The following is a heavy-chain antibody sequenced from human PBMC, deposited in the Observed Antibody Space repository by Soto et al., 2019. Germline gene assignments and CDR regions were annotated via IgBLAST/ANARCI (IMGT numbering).Heavy chain of an antibody. V-gene: IGHV4-39*01. CDR2: IHYGGGT. CDR3: ARTYDFVELRVVYFDH. J-gene: IGHJ4*02. CDR1: GGSISTSRYY. Sequence: SETLSLTCIVSGGSISTSRYYWAWIRQPPGKGLEWIGNIHYGGGTHHNPSLKSRVTLSVDTSKNQFSLKLSSVTATDTAVYYCARTYDFVELRVVYFDHWGLGALVTVSS. D-gene: IGHD3-3*01.